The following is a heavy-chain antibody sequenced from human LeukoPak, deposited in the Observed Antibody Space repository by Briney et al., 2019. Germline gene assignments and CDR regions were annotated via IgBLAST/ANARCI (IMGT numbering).Heavy chain of an antibody. CDR3: ARAGDYYDSSGHGEFDY. CDR1: GGSISSYY. J-gene: IGHJ4*02. D-gene: IGHD3-22*01. Sequence: PSETLSLTGTVSGGSISSYYWSWIRQPAGKGLEWIGRIYTSGSTNYNPSLKSRVTMSVDTSKNQFSLKLSSVTAADTAVYYCARAGDYYDSSGHGEFDYWGQGTLVTVSS. CDR2: IYTSGST. V-gene: IGHV4-4*07.